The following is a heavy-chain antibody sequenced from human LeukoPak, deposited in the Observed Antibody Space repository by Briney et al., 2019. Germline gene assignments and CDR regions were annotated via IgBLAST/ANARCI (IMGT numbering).Heavy chain of an antibody. CDR3: ARAWFGEGYFDY. Sequence: GGSLRLSCAASGFTFDDSAMHWVRQAPGKGLEWVSGISWNSGSIDYADSVKGRFTISRDNAKNSLYLQMNSLRAEDTAVYYCARAWFGEGYFDYWGQGTLVTVSS. J-gene: IGHJ4*02. V-gene: IGHV3-9*01. CDR1: GFTFDDSA. CDR2: ISWNSGSI. D-gene: IGHD3-10*01.